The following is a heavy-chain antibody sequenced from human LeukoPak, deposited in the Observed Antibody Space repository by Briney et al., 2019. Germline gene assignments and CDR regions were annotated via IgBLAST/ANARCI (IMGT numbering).Heavy chain of an antibody. J-gene: IGHJ5*02. V-gene: IGHV4-30-2*01. Sequence: SETLSLTCTVSGGALSSGGYYWTWIRQPPGKGLEWIGNIYHSGTPYYNPSLKSRVTLSVDRSKNQFSLKMTSVTAADTAVYYCARDNIPVAGTGLSWFDPWGQGTLVTVYS. CDR1: GGALSSGGYY. CDR3: ARDNIPVAGTGLSWFDP. D-gene: IGHD6-13*01. CDR2: IYHSGTP.